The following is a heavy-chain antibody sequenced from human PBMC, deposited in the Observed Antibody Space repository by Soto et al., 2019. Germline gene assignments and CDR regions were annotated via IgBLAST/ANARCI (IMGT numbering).Heavy chain of an antibody. V-gene: IGHV3-15*01. D-gene: IGHD6-13*01. CDR3: TTDSRGLAAPSFDY. CDR1: GFTFTKAW. Sequence: EVQLVESGGGLVEPGGSLRLSCAASGFTFTKAWMSWVRQAPGKGLEWVGRIKSKADGETMFCAAPVKGRFTVSRDDSKSTLYLQMSSLKTEDTALYYCTTDSRGLAAPSFDYWGQGTLVTVSS. CDR2: IKSKADGETM. J-gene: IGHJ4*02.